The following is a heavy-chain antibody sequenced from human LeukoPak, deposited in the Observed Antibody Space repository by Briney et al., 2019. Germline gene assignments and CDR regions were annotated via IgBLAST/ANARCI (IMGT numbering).Heavy chain of an antibody. D-gene: IGHD6-13*01. CDR1: GFTFTSSA. Sequence: GASVKVSCKASGFTFTSSAVQWVRQARGQRLEWIGWIVVGSGNTNYAQKFQERVTIARDMSTSTAYMELSSLRSEDTAVYYCATDGRAGTGYFDYWGQGTLVTVSS. CDR3: ATDGRAGTGYFDY. J-gene: IGHJ4*02. V-gene: IGHV1-58*01. CDR2: IVVGSGNT.